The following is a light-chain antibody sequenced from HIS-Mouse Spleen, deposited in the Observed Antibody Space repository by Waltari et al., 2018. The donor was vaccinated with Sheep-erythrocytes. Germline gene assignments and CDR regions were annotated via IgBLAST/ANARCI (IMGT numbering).Light chain of an antibody. J-gene: IGLJ2*01. CDR1: ALPKKH. CDR2: EDS. V-gene: IGLV3-10*01. Sequence: SYELTQPPSVSVSPGQTARITCSGAALPKKHAYWYQPKSGQAPVLVIYEDSKRPSGIPERFSGSSSGTMATLTISGAQVEDEADYYCYSTDSSGNHRVFGGGTKLTVL. CDR3: YSTDSSGNHRV.